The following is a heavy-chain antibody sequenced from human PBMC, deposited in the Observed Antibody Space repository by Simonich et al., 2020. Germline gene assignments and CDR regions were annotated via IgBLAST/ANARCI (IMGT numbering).Heavy chain of an antibody. CDR2: ISYDGSNK. Sequence: QVQLVESGGGVVRPGRSLRLSCAASGFTFSSYAMHWVRQAPGKGLEGVAVISYDGSNKYYADSVKGRFTISRDNSKNTLYLQMNSLRAEDTAVYYCARDHLDSGSYYFDYWGQGTLVTVSS. CDR1: GFTFSSYA. V-gene: IGHV3-30*07. D-gene: IGHD1-26*01. J-gene: IGHJ4*02. CDR3: ARDHLDSGSYYFDY.